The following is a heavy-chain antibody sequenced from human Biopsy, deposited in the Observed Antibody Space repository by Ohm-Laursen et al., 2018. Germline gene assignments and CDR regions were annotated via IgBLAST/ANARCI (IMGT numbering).Heavy chain of an antibody. CDR1: GGPSSNYA. V-gene: IGHV1-69*04. Sequence: SVKVSCKTSGGPSSNYAFGWVRQAPGQGLEWVGRIVPILGHLNYAQRFQGRVSITADKSTTYVYMELSRLTSGDTAVYYCAADADGYYTEFDYWGPGTLVTVSS. CDR2: IVPILGHL. J-gene: IGHJ4*02. CDR3: AADADGYYTEFDY. D-gene: IGHD3-3*01.